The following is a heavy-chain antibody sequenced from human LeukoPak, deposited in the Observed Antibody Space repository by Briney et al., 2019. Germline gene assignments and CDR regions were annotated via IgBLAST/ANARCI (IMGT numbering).Heavy chain of an antibody. CDR3: GKDISRRGMAVAED. V-gene: IGHV3-43*02. CDR2: ITATGGI. D-gene: IGHD6-19*01. Sequence: PGGSLRLSCAASTFAFSSYAMTWVRQAPGKGLEWVSSITATGGISYADSVKGRFTISRDISRSSLYLQMTSLRADDTAFYYCGKDISRRGMAVAEDWGRGTLVTVSS. CDR1: TFAFSSYA. J-gene: IGHJ4*02.